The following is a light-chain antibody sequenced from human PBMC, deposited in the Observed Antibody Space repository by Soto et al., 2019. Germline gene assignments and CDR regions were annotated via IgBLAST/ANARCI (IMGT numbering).Light chain of an antibody. V-gene: IGKV3-15*01. CDR3: QQRGDWPPMT. Sequence: IVMPQTHVTLSVSPEQRATLSCRASQSIGSHLAWYQQRPGQAPRLLIYGASTRATGIPARFSGSGSGTDFTLTISSLEADDFAVYYCQQRGDWPPMTFGQGTRLEI. J-gene: IGKJ5*01. CDR1: QSIGSH. CDR2: GAS.